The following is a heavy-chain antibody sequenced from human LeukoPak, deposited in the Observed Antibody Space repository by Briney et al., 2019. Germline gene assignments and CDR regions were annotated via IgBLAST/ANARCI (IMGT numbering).Heavy chain of an antibody. J-gene: IGHJ4*02. V-gene: IGHV3-23*01. CDR3: ARHISQHLGPGFDY. Sequence: GGSLRLSCAASGFTFSSYAMSWVRQAPGKGLEWVSAISGSGGSTYYADSVKGRFTISRYNSKNTLYLQMNSLRAEDTAVYYCARHISQHLGPGFDYWGLGTLVTVSS. CDR1: GFTFSSYA. CDR2: ISGSGGST. D-gene: IGHD6-13*01.